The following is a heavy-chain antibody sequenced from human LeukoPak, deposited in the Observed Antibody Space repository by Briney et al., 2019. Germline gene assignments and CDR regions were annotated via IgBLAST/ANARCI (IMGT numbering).Heavy chain of an antibody. CDR3: ARDSPPSDFWNGYLSYYGMDV. V-gene: IGHV3-21*01. J-gene: IGHJ6*02. D-gene: IGHD3-3*01. Sequence: PGGSLRLSCAASGFTFSSYSMNWVRQAPGKGLEWVSSISSSSSYIYYADSVKGRFTISRDNAKDSLYLQMNSLRAEDTAVYYCARDSPPSDFWNGYLSYYGMDVWGQGTTVTVSS. CDR1: GFTFSSYS. CDR2: ISSSSSYI.